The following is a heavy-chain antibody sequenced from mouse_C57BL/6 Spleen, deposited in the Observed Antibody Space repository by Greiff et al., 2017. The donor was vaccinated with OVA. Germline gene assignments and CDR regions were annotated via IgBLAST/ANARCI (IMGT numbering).Heavy chain of an antibody. D-gene: IGHD1-1*01. J-gene: IGHJ4*01. CDR1: GYTFTSYG. V-gene: IGHV1-81*01. CDR3: ARVITTVVAAYAMDY. CDR2: IYPRSGNT. Sequence: QVQLQQSGAELARPGASVKLSCKASGYTFTSYGISWVKQRTGQGLEWIGEIYPRSGNTYYNEKFKGKATLTADKSSSTAYMELRSLTSEDSAVYFCARVITTVVAAYAMDYWGQGTSVTVSS.